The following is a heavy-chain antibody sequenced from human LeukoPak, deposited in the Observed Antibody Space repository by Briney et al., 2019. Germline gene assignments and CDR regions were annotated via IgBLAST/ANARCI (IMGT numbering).Heavy chain of an antibody. CDR2: IYYSGST. D-gene: IGHD1-26*01. V-gene: IGHV4-39*02. Sequence: SETLSLTCTVSGGSISGSSYYWGWIRQPPGKGLEWIGSIYYSGSTYYNPSLKSRVTISVDTSKNQFSLQLNSVTPEDTAVYYCVRGEWELLSHYWHFDLWGRGTLVTVSS. CDR1: GGSISGSSYY. CDR3: VRGEWELLSHYWHFDL. J-gene: IGHJ2*01.